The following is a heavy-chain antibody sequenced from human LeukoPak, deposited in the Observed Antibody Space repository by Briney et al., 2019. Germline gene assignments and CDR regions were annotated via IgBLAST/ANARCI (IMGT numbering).Heavy chain of an antibody. D-gene: IGHD6-19*01. CDR3: ATYSSGSGHRD. J-gene: IGHJ4*02. CDR1: GFTFSTNA. V-gene: IGHV3-23*01. CDR2: IGATYDT. Sequence: PGGSLRLSCAASGFTFSTNAMSWVRQTPMKGLEWVSTIGATYDTYYADSVKGRFAISRDNSKNTVYLQMNSLRAKDTAVYYCATYSSGSGHRDWGQGTLVTVSS.